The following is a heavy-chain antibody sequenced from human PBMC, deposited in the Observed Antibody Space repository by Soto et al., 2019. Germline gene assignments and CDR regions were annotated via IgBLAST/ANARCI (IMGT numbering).Heavy chain of an antibody. D-gene: IGHD3-16*02. Sequence: QLQLQESGSGLVRPSQTLSLSCAVSGDSISNGGYSWNWIRQPPGKGLEWIGYIYHGGSTYSNPSLEGRVPLSVDTSKNQFSLRLTSVIASDTAVYYCARDRRSFYHDGWGLAYWGQGILVTVSS. CDR1: GDSISNGGYS. CDR3: ARDRRSFYHDGWGLAY. CDR2: IYHGGST. V-gene: IGHV4-30-2*01. J-gene: IGHJ4*02.